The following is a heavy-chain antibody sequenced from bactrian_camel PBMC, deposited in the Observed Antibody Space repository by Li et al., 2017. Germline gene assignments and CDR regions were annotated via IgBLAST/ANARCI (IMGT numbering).Heavy chain of an antibody. Sequence: HVQLVESGGGSVQAGGSLRLSCEFPGNTGTTYCMGWIRQAPGKEREGVAAIYSRGGGTYYADSVKGRFTISQDIDKNTWYLQMNSLKPEDTAMYVCAARRSVGLCSFGNDDYWGQGTQVTVS. CDR1: GNTGTTYC. V-gene: IGHV3S1*01. CDR2: IYSRGGGT. D-gene: IGHD2*01. CDR3: AARRSVGLCSFGNDDY. J-gene: IGHJ4*01.